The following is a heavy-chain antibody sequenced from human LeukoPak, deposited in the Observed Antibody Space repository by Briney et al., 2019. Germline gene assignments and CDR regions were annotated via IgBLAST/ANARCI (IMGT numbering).Heavy chain of an antibody. CDR1: GFTFSSFG. D-gene: IGHD3-22*01. J-gene: IGHJ4*02. V-gene: IGHV3-30*18. Sequence: GRSLRLSCAASGFTFSSFGMHWVRQAPGKGLEWVAVVSYDGSIKYYADSVKGRFTISRDNSKNTLYLQMDSLRAEDTAVNYCVKGSYYEGSGHYYFDYWGQGTLVTVSS. CDR3: VKGSYYEGSGHYYFDY. CDR2: VSYDGSIK.